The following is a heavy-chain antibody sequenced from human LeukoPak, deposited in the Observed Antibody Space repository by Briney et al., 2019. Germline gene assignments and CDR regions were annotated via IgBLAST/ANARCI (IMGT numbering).Heavy chain of an antibody. CDR3: ARGISYLYSSGWYYDY. J-gene: IGHJ4*02. D-gene: IGHD6-19*01. Sequence: GGSPRLSCAASGFTVSSNYMSWVRQAPGKGLEWVSVIYSGGSTYYADSVKGRFTISRDNSKNTLYLQMNSLRAEDTAVYYCARGISYLYSSGWYYDYWGQGTLVTVSS. V-gene: IGHV3-66*01. CDR2: IYSGGST. CDR1: GFTVSSNY.